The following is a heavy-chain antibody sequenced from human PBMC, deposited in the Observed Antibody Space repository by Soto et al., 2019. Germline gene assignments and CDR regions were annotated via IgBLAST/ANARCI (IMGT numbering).Heavy chain of an antibody. V-gene: IGHV3-21*01. J-gene: IGHJ4*02. Sequence: EVQLVDSGGGLVKPGGSLRLSCAGSGFAFSTYSMNWVRQAPGKGLEWVSSISSSSSSIYYADSVKGRFTISRDNAKNSLYLQMNSLRAEDTAVYSCARDSLTGYDYWGQGTLVTVSS. CDR1: GFAFSTYS. D-gene: IGHD7-27*01. CDR2: ISSSSSSI. CDR3: ARDSLTGYDY.